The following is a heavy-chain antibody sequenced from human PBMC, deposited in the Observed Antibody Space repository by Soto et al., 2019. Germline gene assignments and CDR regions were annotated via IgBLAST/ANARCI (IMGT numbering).Heavy chain of an antibody. J-gene: IGHJ6*02. V-gene: IGHV4-30-4*02. Sequence: DTLSLTCTVSGGSISSGDYYWSWIRQPPGKGLEWIGYIYYSGSTYYNPSLKSRVTISVDTSKNQFSLKLSSVTAADTAVYYCARAYDFWSGYYFYGMDVWGQGTTVTVSS. CDR1: GGSISSGDYY. CDR2: IYYSGST. CDR3: ARAYDFWSGYYFYGMDV. D-gene: IGHD3-3*01.